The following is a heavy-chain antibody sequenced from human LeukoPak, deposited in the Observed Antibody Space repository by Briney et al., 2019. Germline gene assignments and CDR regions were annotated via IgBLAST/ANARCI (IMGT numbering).Heavy chain of an antibody. J-gene: IGHJ4*02. CDR2: IYPGDSDT. Sequence: GESLRISCKGTGYTFSSYWIGWVRQMPGKGLEWMGIIYPGDSDTRYSPSLQGQVTISVDTSIGTAYLQWSSLKASDTAIYYCARQNDFRLDYWGQGTLVTVSS. V-gene: IGHV5-51*01. CDR1: GYTFSSYW. D-gene: IGHD3-3*01. CDR3: ARQNDFRLDY.